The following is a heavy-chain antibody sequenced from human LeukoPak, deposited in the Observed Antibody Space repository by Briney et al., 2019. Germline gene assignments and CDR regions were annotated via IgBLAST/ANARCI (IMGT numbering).Heavy chain of an antibody. CDR1: GFTFRIYA. D-gene: IGHD7-27*01. CDR2: ISGSGEST. CDR3: AKDHLTGDPGWYFDL. J-gene: IGHJ2*01. Sequence: GGSLRLSCAASGFTFRIYAMSWVRQAPGRGLEWVSTISGSGESTYYAHSVKGRFTFSTDNSKNTLYMQMNSLRAEDTAVSYCAKDHLTGDPGWYFDLWGRGALVTVSS. V-gene: IGHV3-23*01.